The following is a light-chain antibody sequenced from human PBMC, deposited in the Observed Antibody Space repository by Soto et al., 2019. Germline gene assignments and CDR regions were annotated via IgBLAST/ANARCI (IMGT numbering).Light chain of an antibody. CDR1: QGISSY. V-gene: IGKV1-9*01. CDR3: QQLNSYPLT. Sequence: DIPLTQSPSFLSASVGDRVTITCRASQGISSYLAWYQQKPGKAPELLIHGASTLHSGVPSRFSGSESGTEFTLTISSLQPEDFATYYCQQLNSYPLTFGGGTKVEIK. J-gene: IGKJ4*01. CDR2: GAS.